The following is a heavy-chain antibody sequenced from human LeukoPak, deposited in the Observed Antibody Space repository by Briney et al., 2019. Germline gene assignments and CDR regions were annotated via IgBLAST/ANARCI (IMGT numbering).Heavy chain of an antibody. J-gene: IGHJ4*02. D-gene: IGHD5-24*01. CDR3: ARHGRRSGYNWDRYYFGY. V-gene: IGHV4-34*01. CDR1: GGSFSGYY. CDR2: INHSGST. Sequence: PSETLSLTCAVYGGSFSGYYWSWIRQPPGKGLEWIGEINHSGSTNYNPSLKSRVTISVDTSKNQFSLKLSSVTAADTAVYYCARHGRRSGYNWDRYYFGYWGQGTLVTVSS.